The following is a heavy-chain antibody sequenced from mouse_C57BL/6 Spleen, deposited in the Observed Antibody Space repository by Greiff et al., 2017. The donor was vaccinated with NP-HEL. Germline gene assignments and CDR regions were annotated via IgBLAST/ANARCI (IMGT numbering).Heavy chain of an antibody. J-gene: IGHJ4*01. CDR1: GFNIKDYY. CDR3: TTGDSNYEGDYAMDD. D-gene: IGHD2-5*01. Sequence: VQLQQSGAELVRPGASVKLSCTASGFNIKDYYMHWVKQRPEQGLEWIGRLDPEDGDTEYAPKFQGKATMTADTSSNTAYLQLSSLTSEDTAVYYCTTGDSNYEGDYAMDDWGQGTSVTVSS. CDR2: LDPEDGDT. V-gene: IGHV14-1*01.